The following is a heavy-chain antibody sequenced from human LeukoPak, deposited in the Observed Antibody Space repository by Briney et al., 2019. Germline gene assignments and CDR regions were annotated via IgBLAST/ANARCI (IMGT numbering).Heavy chain of an antibody. CDR3: STMSAIFGVIIPDY. V-gene: IGHV3-15*01. Sequence: GGSLRLSCAASGFTFSSYSKNWVRQAPGKGLEWVGRIKSKSNGGTTDYAAPVKGRFSISRDDSKNTLFLQMYSLRTEDTGVYYCSTMSAIFGVIIPDYWGQGTLVSVSP. D-gene: IGHD3-3*01. CDR2: IKSKSNGGTT. CDR1: GFTFSSYS. J-gene: IGHJ4*02.